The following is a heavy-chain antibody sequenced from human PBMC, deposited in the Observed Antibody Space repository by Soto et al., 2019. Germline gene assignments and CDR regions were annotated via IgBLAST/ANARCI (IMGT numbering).Heavy chain of an antibody. Sequence: SETVSLTCTVSGGSISGHYWSWIRQPPGKGLQYIGYISYSGSTNYNPSLKSRVTISVDTSNNQFSLRLSSVTAADTAVYYCARDMGLQHDTGYYDFWSGKDNWFDPWGQGTLVTAPQ. CDR3: ARDMGLQHDTGYYDFWSGKDNWFDP. CDR2: ISYSGST. V-gene: IGHV4-59*11. D-gene: IGHD3-3*01. J-gene: IGHJ5*02. CDR1: GGSISGHY.